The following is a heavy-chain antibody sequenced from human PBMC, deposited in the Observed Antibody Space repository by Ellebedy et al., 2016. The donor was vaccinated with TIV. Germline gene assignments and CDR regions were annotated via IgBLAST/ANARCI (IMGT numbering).Heavy chain of an antibody. D-gene: IGHD6-6*01. CDR1: GFTFSSYA. V-gene: IGHV3-23*01. CDR2: ITYSGGST. J-gene: IGHJ4*02. Sequence: GESLKISCVGSGFTFSSYAMTWVRQAPGKGLEWVSAITYSGGSTYYADSVKGRFTLSRDNSKNTLYLQMNSLRAEDTAVYYCAKVAAGPGGVWVFDYWGQGTLVTVSS. CDR3: AKVAAGPGGVWVFDY.